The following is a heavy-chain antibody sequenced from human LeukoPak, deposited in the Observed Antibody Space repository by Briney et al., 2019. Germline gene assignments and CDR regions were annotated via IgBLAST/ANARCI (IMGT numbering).Heavy chain of an antibody. D-gene: IGHD1-7*01. V-gene: IGHV3-30*02. CDR1: GFTFNTYG. CDR3: AKDRVVYNWNYAYYFDD. CDR2: IRNDGSYK. J-gene: IGHJ4*02. Sequence: GGSLRLSCAASGFTFNTYGLHWVRQAPGKGLEWVAFIRNDGSYKYYADSVKGRFTISRDNSRKTLYLQMNSLRAEDTAVYYCAKDRVVYNWNYAYYFDDWGQGTLVTVSS.